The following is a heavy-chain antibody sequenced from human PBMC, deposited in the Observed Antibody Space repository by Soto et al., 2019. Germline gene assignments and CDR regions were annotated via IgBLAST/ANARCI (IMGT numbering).Heavy chain of an antibody. Sequence: GGSLRLSCAASGFTFSNAWMNWVRQAPGKGLEWVGRIKSKTDGGTTDYAAPVKGRFTISRDDSKNTLYLQMNSLKTEDTAVYYCTTECSNMVRGVIGCVPPYYYYYYGMDVWGQGTTVTVSS. J-gene: IGHJ6*02. CDR3: TTECSNMVRGVIGCVPPYYYYYYGMDV. D-gene: IGHD3-10*01. V-gene: IGHV3-15*07. CDR2: IKSKTDGGTT. CDR1: GFTFSNAW.